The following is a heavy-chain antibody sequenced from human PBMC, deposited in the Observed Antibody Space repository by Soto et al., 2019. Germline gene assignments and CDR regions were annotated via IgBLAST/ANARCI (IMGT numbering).Heavy chain of an antibody. Sequence: QVQLQQWGAGLLKPSETLSLTCAVYGGSFSGYYWSWIRQPPGKGLEWIGEINHSGSTNYNPSLKSRVTISVDTSKNQFSLKLSSVTAADTAVYYCASRVLRYFDWLLSAPFDYWGQGTLVTVSS. CDR2: INHSGST. J-gene: IGHJ4*02. D-gene: IGHD3-9*01. CDR1: GGSFSGYY. V-gene: IGHV4-34*01. CDR3: ASRVLRYFDWLLSAPFDY.